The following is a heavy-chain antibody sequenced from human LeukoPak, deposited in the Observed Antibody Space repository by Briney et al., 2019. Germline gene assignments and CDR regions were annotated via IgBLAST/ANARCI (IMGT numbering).Heavy chain of an antibody. V-gene: IGHV5-10-1*01. Sequence: GESLRISCKGSGYSFTSYWISWVRQMPGKGLEWMGRIDPSDSYTNYSPSFQGHVTISADKSISTAYLQWGSLKASDTAMYYCASLLDSSGWANDAFDIWGQGTMVTVSS. J-gene: IGHJ3*02. CDR2: IDPSDSYT. D-gene: IGHD6-19*01. CDR3: ASLLDSSGWANDAFDI. CDR1: GYSFTSYW.